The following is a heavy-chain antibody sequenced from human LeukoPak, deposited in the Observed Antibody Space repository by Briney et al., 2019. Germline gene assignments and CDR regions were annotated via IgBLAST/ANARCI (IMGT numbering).Heavy chain of an antibody. CDR3: ARGYYASGSAFDF. J-gene: IGHJ4*02. D-gene: IGHD3-10*01. Sequence: SETLSLTCTVSGGSISSGSYYWSWIRQPPGKGLEWIGFIYHTGSTHYNPSLKSRVTISLDTSKNHFSLRLTSVTAADTAVYYCARGYYASGSAFDFWGQGTLVTVSS. CDR2: IYHTGST. V-gene: IGHV4-39*02. CDR1: GGSISSGSYY.